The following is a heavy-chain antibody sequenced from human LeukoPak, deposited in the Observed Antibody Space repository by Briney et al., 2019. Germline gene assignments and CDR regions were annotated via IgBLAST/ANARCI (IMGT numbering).Heavy chain of an antibody. CDR3: ASSVVDDDAFDI. CDR2: IYPGDSDT. V-gene: IGHV5-51*01. J-gene: IGHJ3*02. D-gene: IGHD2-21*01. CDR1: GYSFTTYW. Sequence: TGESLQISCKGSGYSFTTYWIGRVRQMPGKGLEWMGIIYPGDSDTRYSPSVQGQVTISADKSISTAYLQWSSLKASDTAMYYCASSVVDDDAFDIWGQGTMVTVSS.